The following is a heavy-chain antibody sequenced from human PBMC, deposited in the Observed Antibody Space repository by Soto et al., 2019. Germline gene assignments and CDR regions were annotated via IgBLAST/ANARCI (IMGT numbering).Heavy chain of an antibody. CDR1: GFTLSSYG. Sequence: XGSLMRSCSASGFTLSSYGVHWGRQEPGKGLERVAVISYEGSNKYYADSVKGRFTISRDKSKNTLYLQMNSLRAEDTAVYYCAKHLFDADFWSVPPYGMDAWGQGTTVTVSS. D-gene: IGHD3-3*01. CDR2: ISYEGSNK. J-gene: IGHJ6*02. V-gene: IGHV3-30*18. CDR3: AKHLFDADFWSVPPYGMDA.